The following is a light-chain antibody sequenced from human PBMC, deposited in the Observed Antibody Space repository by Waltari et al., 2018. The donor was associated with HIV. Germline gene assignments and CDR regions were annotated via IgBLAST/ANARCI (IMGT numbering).Light chain of an antibody. J-gene: IGLJ2*01. CDR3: QAWDSSSVV. Sequence: SYELTQPPSVSVSPGQTASIPCSGAKLGDKYACWYQQKPGQSPVLVIYQDSKRPSGNPERFSGSNSGNTATLTISGTQAMDEADYYCQAWDSSSVVFGGGTKLTVL. V-gene: IGLV3-1*01. CDR1: KLGDKY. CDR2: QDS.